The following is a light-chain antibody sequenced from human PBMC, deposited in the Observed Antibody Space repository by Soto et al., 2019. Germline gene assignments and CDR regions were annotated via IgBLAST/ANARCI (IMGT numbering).Light chain of an antibody. V-gene: IGKV3-20*01. CDR2: GTS. CDR3: QQYGASPFN. Sequence: EIVLTQSPGTLSLSPGERTTLSCRASQSVGSSSLAWYQQKPGQAPRRLIYGTSSRATGIPDRFSGSGSVNYFTVTISRLEPEDFAVYYCQQYGASPFNFGPGAKVDIK. J-gene: IGKJ3*01. CDR1: QSVGSSS.